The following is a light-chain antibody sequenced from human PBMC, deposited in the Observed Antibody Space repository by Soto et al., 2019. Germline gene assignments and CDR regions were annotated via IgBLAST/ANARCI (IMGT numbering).Light chain of an antibody. V-gene: IGKV1-39*01. Sequence: DTQMTQSPSSLSASVGDRVTITCRASQSISSYLNWYQQKPGKAPKVLIYGASSLESGAPSRFSGSGSGTDFTLTISSLQPEDFATYHCQQTYSTPFTFGGGTNVEIK. CDR1: QSISSY. J-gene: IGKJ4*01. CDR2: GAS. CDR3: QQTYSTPFT.